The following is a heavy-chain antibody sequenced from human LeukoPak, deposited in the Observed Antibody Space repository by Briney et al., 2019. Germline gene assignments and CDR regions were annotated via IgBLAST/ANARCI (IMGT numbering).Heavy chain of an antibody. CDR3: ARDYHSSSWYRTDSNWFDP. V-gene: IGHV3-48*01. D-gene: IGHD6-13*01. CDR2: ISSSSSTI. J-gene: IGHJ5*02. CDR1: GSTFSSYA. Sequence: PGGSLRLSCAASGSTFSSYAMSWVRQAPGKGLEWVSYISSSSSTIYYADSVKGRFTISRDNAKNSLYLQVNSLRAEDTAVYYCARDYHSSSWYRTDSNWFDPWGQGTLVTVSS.